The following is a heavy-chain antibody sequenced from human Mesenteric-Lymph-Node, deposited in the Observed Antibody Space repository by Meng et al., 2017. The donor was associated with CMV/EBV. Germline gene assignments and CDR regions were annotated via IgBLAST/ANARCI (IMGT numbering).Heavy chain of an antibody. V-gene: IGHV1-69*02. CDR1: GGTFSSYT. CDR3: AGGIAAAGSRWFDP. J-gene: IGHJ5*02. Sequence: QVQLVQSGSGVKKPGSSLKVSCNASGGTFSSYTISWVRQAPGQGLEWMGRIIPILGIANYAQKFQGRVTITADKSTSTAYMELSSLRSEDTAVYYCAGGIAAAGSRWFDPWGQGTLVTVSS. D-gene: IGHD6-13*01. CDR2: IIPILGIA.